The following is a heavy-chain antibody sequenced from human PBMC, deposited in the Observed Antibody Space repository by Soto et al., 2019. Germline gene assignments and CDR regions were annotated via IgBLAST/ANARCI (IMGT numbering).Heavy chain of an antibody. CDR1: GFTFSSYA. Sequence: GGSLRLSCAASGFTFSSYAMHWVRQAPGKGLEWVAVISYDGSNKYYADSVKGRFTISRDNSKNTLYLQMNSLRAEDTAVYYCARDESPDGYSSSCADYWGQGTLVTVSS. CDR3: ARDESPDGYSSSCADY. J-gene: IGHJ4*02. CDR2: ISYDGSNK. V-gene: IGHV3-30-3*01. D-gene: IGHD6-6*01.